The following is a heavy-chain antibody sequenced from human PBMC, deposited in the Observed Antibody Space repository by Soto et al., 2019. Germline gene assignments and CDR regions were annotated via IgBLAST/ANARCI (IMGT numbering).Heavy chain of an antibody. CDR1: GTSMSGHF. D-gene: IGHD3-10*01. CDR2: GNYSGST. CDR3: ARGVYLSLVRTGWFGP. V-gene: IGHV4-59*11. Sequence: QVQLQESGPGLVKASETLSLTCTVSGTSMSGHFWSWMRQPPVKGLEWIGYGNYSGSTLYNPPLNIRVIISLDTSKSHFTLSLSSVTSADTAVYYCARGVYLSLVRTGWFGPLGQGTLVTVSS. J-gene: IGHJ5*02.